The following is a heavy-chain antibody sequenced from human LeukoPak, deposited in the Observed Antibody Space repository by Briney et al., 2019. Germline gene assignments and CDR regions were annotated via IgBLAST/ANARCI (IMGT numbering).Heavy chain of an antibody. V-gene: IGHV3-30*04. D-gene: IGHD2-15*01. CDR2: ISYDGSNK. Sequence: GGALRLSCAASGFTFSSYAMHWVHQAPGKGLEWVAVISYDGSNKYYADSVKGRFTISRDNSKNTLYLQMNSLRAEGTAVYYCARSHDCSGGSCYLGSEDYWGQGTLVTVSS. CDR3: ARSHDCSGGSCYLGSEDY. CDR1: GFTFSSYA. J-gene: IGHJ4*02.